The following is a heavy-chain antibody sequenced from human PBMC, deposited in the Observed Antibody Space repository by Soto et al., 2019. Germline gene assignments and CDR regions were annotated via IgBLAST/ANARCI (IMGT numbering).Heavy chain of an antibody. CDR3: AREYCGGDCYSSDAFDI. D-gene: IGHD2-21*02. CDR2: INAGNGNT. CDR1: GYTFTSYA. J-gene: IGHJ3*02. Sequence: SVKVSCKASGYTFTSYAMHWVRQAPGQRLEWMGWINAGNGNTKYSQKFQGRVTITRDTSASTAYMELSSLRSEDTAVYYCAREYCGGDCYSSDAFDIWGQGTMVTVSS. V-gene: IGHV1-3*01.